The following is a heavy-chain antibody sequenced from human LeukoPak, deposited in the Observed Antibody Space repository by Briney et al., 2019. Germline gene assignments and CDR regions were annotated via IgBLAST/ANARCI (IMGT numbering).Heavy chain of an antibody. CDR2: IYYGGST. CDR3: ARRRSGYRIDY. J-gene: IGHJ4*02. D-gene: IGHD5-18*01. V-gene: IGHV4-39*01. Sequence: PSETLSLTCTVSGGSISSSSYYWGWIRQPPGKGLEWIGSIYYGGSTYYNPSLKSRVTISVDTSKNQFSLKLSSVTAADTAVYYCARRRSGYRIDYWGQGTLVTVSS. CDR1: GGSISSSSYY.